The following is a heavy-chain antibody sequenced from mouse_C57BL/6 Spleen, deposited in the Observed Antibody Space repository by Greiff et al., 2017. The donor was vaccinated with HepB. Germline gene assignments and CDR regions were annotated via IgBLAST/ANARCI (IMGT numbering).Heavy chain of an antibody. V-gene: IGHV1-15*01. J-gene: IGHJ3*01. Sequence: QVQLKESGAELVRPGASVTLSCKASGYTFTDYEMHWVKQTPVHGLEWIGAIDPETGGTAYNQKFKGKAILTADKSSSTAYMELRSLTSEDSAVYYCTRNWGGFAYWGQGTLVTVSA. CDR1: GYTFTDYE. CDR3: TRNWGGFAY. D-gene: IGHD4-1*01. CDR2: IDPETGGT.